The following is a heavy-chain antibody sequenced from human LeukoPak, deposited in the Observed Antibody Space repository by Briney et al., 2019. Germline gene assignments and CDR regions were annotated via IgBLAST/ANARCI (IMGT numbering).Heavy chain of an antibody. D-gene: IGHD5-12*01. Sequence: GGSLRLSCAASGFTFSSYAMSWVRQAPGKGLEWVSGISGSGDSTYYEDSVKGRFTISRDNSKNTLYLQMNSLRAEDTAVYYCAKGRVVVATPTHFDYWGQGTLVTVSS. CDR1: GFTFSSYA. J-gene: IGHJ4*02. V-gene: IGHV3-23*01. CDR2: ISGSGDST. CDR3: AKGRVVVATPTHFDY.